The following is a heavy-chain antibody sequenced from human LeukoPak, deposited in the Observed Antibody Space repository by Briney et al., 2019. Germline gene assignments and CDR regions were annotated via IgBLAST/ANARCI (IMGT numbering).Heavy chain of an antibody. CDR2: VSTSGGST. CDR1: GFTFSTYA. Sequence: GGSLRLSCAASGFTFSTYAMSCVPQAPGKGREGVSTVSTSGGSTYYADSVKGRFTISRDNSKNTQYMQMNSLRAEETAIYYCLGYCSGGRCYSGGHWGQGTLVTVSS. D-gene: IGHD2-15*01. CDR3: LGYCSGGRCYSGGH. J-gene: IGHJ4*02. V-gene: IGHV3-23*01.